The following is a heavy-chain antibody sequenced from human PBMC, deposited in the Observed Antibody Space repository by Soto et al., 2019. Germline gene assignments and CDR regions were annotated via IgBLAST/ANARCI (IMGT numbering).Heavy chain of an antibody. V-gene: IGHV1-18*01. CDR3: ARDRLRLGELSPFDY. CDR1: GYTFTSYG. CDR2: ISAYNGNT. D-gene: IGHD3-16*02. Sequence: ASVKVSCKASGYTFTSYGISWVRQAPGQGLEWMGWISAYNGNTNYAQKLQGRVTMTTETSTRTAYMELRSLRSDDTAVYYCARDRLRLGELSPFDYWGQGTLVTDS. J-gene: IGHJ4*02.